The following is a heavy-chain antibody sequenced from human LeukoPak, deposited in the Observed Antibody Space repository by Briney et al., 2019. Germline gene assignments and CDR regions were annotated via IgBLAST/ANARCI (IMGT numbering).Heavy chain of an antibody. V-gene: IGHV4-59*01. Sequence: KPSETRSLTCAVSGGSISSYYWSWIRQPPGKGLEWIAYIYYSGSTHHNPSLKSRVTISVDTSKNQFSLKLGSVTAADTAVYYCARYVWGSYPTFEDYWGQGTLVTVSP. D-gene: IGHD3-16*02. J-gene: IGHJ4*02. CDR2: IYYSGST. CDR3: ARYVWGSYPTFEDY. CDR1: GGSISSYY.